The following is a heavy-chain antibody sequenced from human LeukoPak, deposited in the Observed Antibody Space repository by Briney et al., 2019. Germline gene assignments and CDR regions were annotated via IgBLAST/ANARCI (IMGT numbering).Heavy chain of an antibody. J-gene: IGHJ5*02. D-gene: IGHD6-13*01. CDR1: GFTFTNAW. CDR3: AAASAFSSSWRS. CDR2: ITASDTTK. V-gene: IGHV3-48*01. Sequence: PGGSLRLSCAASGFTFTNAWMNWVRQAPGKGPEWVAYITASDTTKYYADSVKGRFTISRDNAKKSLFLQMNSLRAEDTAVYYCAAASAFSSSWRSWGQGTVVSVSS.